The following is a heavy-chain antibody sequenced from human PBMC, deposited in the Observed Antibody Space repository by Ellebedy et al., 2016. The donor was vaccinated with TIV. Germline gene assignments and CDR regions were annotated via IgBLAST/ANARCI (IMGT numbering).Heavy chain of an antibody. D-gene: IGHD4-17*01. J-gene: IGHJ4*02. CDR1: VFSLSTSGVG. Sequence: SGPTLVKPTQTLTLTCTFSVFSLSTSGVGVGWIRQPPGKALEWLALIFCHDDKRYSPSLKSRLTITKDTSKTQVVLTMTNMDPMDTATYYCGSIDYGDFVGYFEYWGQGTLVTVS. V-gene: IGHV2-5*01. CDR2: IFCHDDK. CDR3: GSIDYGDFVGYFEY.